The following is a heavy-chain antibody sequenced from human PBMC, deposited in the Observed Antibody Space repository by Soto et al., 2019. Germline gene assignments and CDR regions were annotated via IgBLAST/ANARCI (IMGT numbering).Heavy chain of an antibody. V-gene: IGHV4-59*01. CDR1: GGSINNYY. J-gene: IGHJ5*02. CDR3: ARVREPLTGGPWFDP. CDR2: VYYSGST. Sequence: SETLSLTYTVSGGSINNYYWSWIRQPPGKGLEWIGYVYYSGSTNYNPSLKSRVTISVDTSRNQFSLKLSSVTAADTAVYYCARVREPLTGGPWFDPWGQGTLVTVS. D-gene: IGHD1-26*01.